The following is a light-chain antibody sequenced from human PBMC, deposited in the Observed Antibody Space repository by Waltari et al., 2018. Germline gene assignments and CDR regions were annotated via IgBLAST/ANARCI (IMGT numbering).Light chain of an antibody. CDR1: SSDVGSYNL. Sequence: QSALTQPASVSGSPGQSITISCTGTSSDVGSYNLVSWYQQHPGKAPKLMIYEVSKRPSGVSNRFSGSKSGNTASLTISGLQAEDEADYYCCSYAGSSTPPWVFGTGTKVTVL. J-gene: IGLJ1*01. CDR3: CSYAGSSTPPWV. CDR2: EVS. V-gene: IGLV2-23*02.